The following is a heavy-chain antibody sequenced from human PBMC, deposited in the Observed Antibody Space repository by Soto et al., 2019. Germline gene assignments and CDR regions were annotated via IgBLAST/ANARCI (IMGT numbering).Heavy chain of an antibody. V-gene: IGHV3-23*01. CDR3: AKDPDYGDPYYFDY. CDR2: ISGSGGST. D-gene: IGHD4-17*01. J-gene: IGHJ4*02. CDR1: GFTFSSYA. Sequence: GESLKISCAASGFTFSSYAMSWVRQAPGKGLEWVSAISGSGGSTYYADSVKGRFTISRDNSKNTLYLQMNSLRAEDTAVYYCAKDPDYGDPYYFDYWGQGTLVTVSS.